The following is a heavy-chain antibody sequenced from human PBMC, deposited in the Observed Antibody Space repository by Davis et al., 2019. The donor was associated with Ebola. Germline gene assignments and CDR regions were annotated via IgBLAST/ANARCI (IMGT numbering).Heavy chain of an antibody. CDR2: ISPSKGDT. CDR1: GYTFTDYN. CDR3: ARGGGSTYSGIDH. D-gene: IGHD2-21*01. J-gene: IGHJ4*02. V-gene: IGHV1-18*04. Sequence: ASVKVSCKASGYTFTDYNIHWMRQAPGQGLDWVGWISPSKGDTNYIQKLQGRVTLTTDTSTRTAYMELRSLRSDDTAVYYCARGGGSTYSGIDHWGQGTLVTASS.